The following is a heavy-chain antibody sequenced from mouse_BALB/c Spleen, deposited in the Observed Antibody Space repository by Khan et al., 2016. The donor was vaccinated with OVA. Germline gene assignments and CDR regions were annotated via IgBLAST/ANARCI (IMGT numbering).Heavy chain of an antibody. D-gene: IGHD2-10*01. CDR1: GFSLTGYG. J-gene: IGHJ4*01. CDR2: IWGDGRT. CDR3: ARAYYGNYREAMDY. V-gene: IGHV2-6-7*01. Sequence: QVQLKESGPGLVAPSQSLSITCTVSGFSLTGYGVNWVRQPPGKGLESLGMIWGDGRTDYNSALKSRLNLNKDNSKSQVFLKMNSLQTDDTARYYCARAYYGNYREAMDYWGQGTSVTVSS.